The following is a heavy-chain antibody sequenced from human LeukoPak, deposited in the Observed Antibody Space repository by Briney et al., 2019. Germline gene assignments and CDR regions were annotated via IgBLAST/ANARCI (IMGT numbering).Heavy chain of an antibody. CDR1: GFTFSSYA. D-gene: IGHD6-19*01. V-gene: IGHV3-30-3*01. CDR2: ISYDGSNK. CDR3: EILAVAGRTFDY. J-gene: IGHJ4*02. Sequence: GGSLRLSCAASGFTFSSYAMHWVRRAPGKGLEWVAVISYDGSNKYYADSVKGRFTISRDNSKNTLYLQMNSLRAEDTAVYYCEILAVAGRTFDYWGQGTLVTVSS.